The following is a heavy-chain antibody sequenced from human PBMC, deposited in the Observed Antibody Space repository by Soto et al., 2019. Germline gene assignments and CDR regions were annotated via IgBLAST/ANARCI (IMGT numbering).Heavy chain of an antibody. CDR3: AMPSYYYYGMDV. J-gene: IGHJ6*02. V-gene: IGHV5-10-1*01. Sequence: GESLKISCKGSGYSFTSYWISWVRQMPGKGLEWMGRIDPSDSYTNYSPSFQGHVTISADKSISTAYLQWSSLKASDTAMYYGAMPSYYYYGMDVWGQGTTVTVSS. CDR2: IDPSDSYT. CDR1: GYSFTSYW.